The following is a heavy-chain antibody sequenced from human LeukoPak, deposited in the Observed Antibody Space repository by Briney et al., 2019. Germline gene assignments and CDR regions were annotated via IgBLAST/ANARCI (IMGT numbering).Heavy chain of an antibody. CDR3: ARHIPLTMVRGDSGWFDP. Sequence: SETLSLTCTVSGGSISSSSYYWGWIRQPPGKGLEWIVSIYYSGSTYYNPSLKSRVTISVDTSKNQFSLKLSSVTAADTAVYYCARHIPLTMVRGDSGWFDPWGQGTLVTVSS. D-gene: IGHD3-10*01. J-gene: IGHJ5*02. CDR1: GGSISSSSYY. CDR2: IYYSGST. V-gene: IGHV4-39*01.